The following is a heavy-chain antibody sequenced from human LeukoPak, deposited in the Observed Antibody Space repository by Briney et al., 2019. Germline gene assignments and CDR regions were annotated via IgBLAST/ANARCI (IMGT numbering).Heavy chain of an antibody. CDR2: VIPIFGTA. CDR1: GGTFSSYA. Sequence: GASVKVSCKASGGTFSSYAISWVRQAPGQGFEWMGGVIPIFGTANYAQKFQGRVTITTDESTSTAYMELSSLRSEDTAVYYCARENGPDAFDIWGQGTMVTVSS. V-gene: IGHV1-69*05. J-gene: IGHJ3*02. CDR3: ARENGPDAFDI.